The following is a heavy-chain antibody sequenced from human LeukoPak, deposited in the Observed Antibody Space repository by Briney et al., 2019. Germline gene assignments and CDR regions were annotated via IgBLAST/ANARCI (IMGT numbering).Heavy chain of an antibody. CDR3: AGEGGGYHYFDY. D-gene: IGHD3-22*01. J-gene: IGHJ4*02. Sequence: GGPLRLSCAASEFTVSSNYMSWVRQAPGKGLEWVSVIYSGASTYYADSVKGRFTISSDNSKNTLYLQMNSLRAEDTAVYYCAGEGGGYHYFDYWGQGTLVTVSS. CDR2: IYSGAST. CDR1: EFTVSSNY. V-gene: IGHV3-53*01.